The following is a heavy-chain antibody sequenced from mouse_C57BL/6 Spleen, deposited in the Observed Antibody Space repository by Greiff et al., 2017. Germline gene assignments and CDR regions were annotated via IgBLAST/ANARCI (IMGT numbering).Heavy chain of an antibody. CDR2: IYPGDGDT. V-gene: IGHV1-80*01. J-gene: IGHJ3*01. CDR1: GYAFSSYW. D-gene: IGHD3-2*01. Sequence: QVQLQQSGAELVKPGASVKISCKASGYAFSSYWMNWVKQRPGKGLEWIGQIYPGDGDTNYNGKFKGKATLTADKASSTAYMQLSSLTSEDSAVYFGARGTARAWFAYWGQGTLVTVSA. CDR3: ARGTARAWFAY.